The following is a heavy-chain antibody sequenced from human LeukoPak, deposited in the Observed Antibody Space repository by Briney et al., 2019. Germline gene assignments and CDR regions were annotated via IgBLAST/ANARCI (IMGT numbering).Heavy chain of an antibody. D-gene: IGHD2-15*01. CDR2: INPNSGGT. V-gene: IGHV1-2*04. Sequence: GASVKVSCKASGYTFTGYYMHWVRQAPGQGLEWMGWINPNSGGTNYAQKFQGWVTMTRDTSISTAYMELSRLRSDDTAVYYCARVLGFCGGGSCYGGYYFDYGGQGPGVTVSS. CDR1: GYTFTGYY. J-gene: IGHJ4*02. CDR3: ARVLGFCGGGSCYGGYYFDY.